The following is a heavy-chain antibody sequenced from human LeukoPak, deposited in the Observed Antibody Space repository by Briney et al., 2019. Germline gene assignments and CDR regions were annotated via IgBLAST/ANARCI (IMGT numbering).Heavy chain of an antibody. CDR1: GYTFTTYG. CDR2: ISTYNGKA. J-gene: IGHJ4*02. D-gene: IGHD5-18*01. V-gene: IGHV1-18*01. CDR3: ARDRMDTGTYFDY. Sequence: ASVQVSCRSSGYTFTTYGITWVRQAPGQGLERMGWISTYNGKANYAQKLQGRVTMTTDTSTSTAYMELRSLRSDDTAMYYCARDRMDTGTYFDYWGQGTLVTVSS.